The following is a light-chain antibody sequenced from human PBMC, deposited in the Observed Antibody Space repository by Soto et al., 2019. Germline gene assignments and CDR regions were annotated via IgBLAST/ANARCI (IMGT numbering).Light chain of an antibody. Sequence: ELVMTQSPATLSVSPGERATLSCRASQSVSSNLAWYQQKPGQAPRLLIYAASTRATGIPARFSGSGSGTEFTLTISSLQSEDFAIYYCQHYNNWPPYTFGQGTKLEIK. J-gene: IGKJ2*01. CDR1: QSVSSN. CDR3: QHYNNWPPYT. CDR2: AAS. V-gene: IGKV3-15*01.